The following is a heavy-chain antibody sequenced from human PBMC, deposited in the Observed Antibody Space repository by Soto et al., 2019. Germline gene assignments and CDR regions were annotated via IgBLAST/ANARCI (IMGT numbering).Heavy chain of an antibody. V-gene: IGHV4-59*01. D-gene: IGHD1-1*01. J-gene: IGHJ6*03. CDR3: ARNWNDVFHYYYYYYMDV. Sequence: SGTLSLTCTVSGGSISSYYWSWIRQPPGKGLEWIGYIYYSGITKYNPSLKSRVAISIDTSKNQFFLKLSSVTAADTAVYYCARNWNDVFHYYYYYYMDVWGKGTTVTVSS. CDR1: GGSISSYY. CDR2: IYYSGIT.